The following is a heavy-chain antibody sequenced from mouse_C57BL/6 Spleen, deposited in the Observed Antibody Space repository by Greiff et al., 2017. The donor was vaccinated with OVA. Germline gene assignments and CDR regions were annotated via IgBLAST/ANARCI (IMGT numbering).Heavy chain of an antibody. CDR3: ARGYGYDDGVDY. D-gene: IGHD2-2*01. CDR2: IYPGDGDT. J-gene: IGHJ2*01. Sequence: VQLQESGAELVKPGASVKISCKASGYAFSSYWMNWVKQRPGKGLEWIGQIYPGDGDTTYNGKFKGKATLTADKSSSTAYMQLSSLTSEDSAVYVCARGYGYDDGVDYWGQGTTLTVSS. V-gene: IGHV1-80*01. CDR1: GYAFSSYW.